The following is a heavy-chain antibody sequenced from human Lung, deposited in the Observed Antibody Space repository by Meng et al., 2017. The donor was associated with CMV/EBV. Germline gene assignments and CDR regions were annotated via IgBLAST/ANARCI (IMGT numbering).Heavy chain of an antibody. CDR1: GGTLSNYA. J-gene: IGHJ4*02. V-gene: IGHV1-69*10. CDR3: ARTLGSYYDY. CDR2: IIPILGIV. Sequence: SCKASGGTLSNYALSWVRQAPGQGLEWVGDIIPILGIVNYAQKFRGRVTITADRATGTAYMELSSLRSEDTAVYHCARTLGSYYDYWGQGTLVTVSS. D-gene: IGHD1-26*01.